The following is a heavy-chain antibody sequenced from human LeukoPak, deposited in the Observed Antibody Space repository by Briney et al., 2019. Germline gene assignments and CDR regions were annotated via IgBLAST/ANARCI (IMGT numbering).Heavy chain of an antibody. D-gene: IGHD3-10*01. J-gene: IGHJ4*02. CDR3: AKDSKMSYYGSGSHYDY. CDR1: GLTFSNYF. CDR2: IGPSGGNT. Sequence: GGSLRLSCAASGLTFSNYFMSWVRQAPGKGLEWVSAIGPSGGNTYYADSVKGRFTISRDNSKNTLYLQMTSLRAEETAVYYCAKDSKMSYYGSGSHYDYWGQGTLVTVSS. V-gene: IGHV3-23*01.